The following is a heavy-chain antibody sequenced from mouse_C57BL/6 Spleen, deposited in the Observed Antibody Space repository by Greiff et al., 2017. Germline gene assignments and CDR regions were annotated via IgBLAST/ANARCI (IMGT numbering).Heavy chain of an antibody. CDR3: ARELGQGLFAY. D-gene: IGHD3-3*01. J-gene: IGHJ3*01. V-gene: IGHV1-26*01. CDR1: GYTFTDYY. CDR2: INPNNGGT. Sequence: EVQLQQSGPELVKPGASVKISCKASGYTFTDYYMNWVKQSHGKSLEWIGDINPNNGGTSYNQKFKGKATLTVDKSSSTAYMELRSLTSEDSAVYYCARELGQGLFAYWGQGTLVTVSA.